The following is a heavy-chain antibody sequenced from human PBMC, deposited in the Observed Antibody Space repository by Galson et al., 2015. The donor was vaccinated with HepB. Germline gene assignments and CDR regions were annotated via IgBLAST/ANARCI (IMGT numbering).Heavy chain of an antibody. Sequence: SVKVSCKASGYTFTSYYMHWVRQAPGQGLEWMGIINPSGGSTSYAQKFQGRVTMTRDTSTSTVYMELSSLRSEDTAVYYCARDLSDILTGYHYGMDVWGQGTTVTVSS. CDR3: ARDLSDILTGYHYGMDV. V-gene: IGHV1-46*01. CDR1: GYTFTSYY. J-gene: IGHJ6*02. CDR2: INPSGGST. D-gene: IGHD3-9*01.